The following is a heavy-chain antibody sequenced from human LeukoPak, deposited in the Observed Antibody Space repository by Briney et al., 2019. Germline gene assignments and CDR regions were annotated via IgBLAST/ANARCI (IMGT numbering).Heavy chain of an antibody. J-gene: IGHJ4*02. Sequence: KPSETLSLTCTVSGGSISNYVWFWIRQPPGKGLEWIGYIYYSGSTNYTPSLKSRVTISVDTSKNQLSLRLNSVTAADTAVYYCARYDSSWYALDSWGQGTLVTVSS. CDR2: IYYSGST. CDR1: GGSISNYV. D-gene: IGHD6-13*01. CDR3: ARYDSSWYALDS. V-gene: IGHV4-59*08.